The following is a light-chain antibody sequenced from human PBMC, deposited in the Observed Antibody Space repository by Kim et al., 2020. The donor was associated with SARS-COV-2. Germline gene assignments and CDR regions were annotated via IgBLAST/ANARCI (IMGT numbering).Light chain of an antibody. CDR2: GAS. J-gene: IGKJ1*01. V-gene: IGKV3D-15*01. CDR1: QSVSSN. Sequence: EIVMTQSPATLSVSPGERATLSCRASQSVSSNLAWYQQKPGQAPRLLIYGASTRATGIPARFSGSGSRTEFTLTISSLQSEDFAVYYCQKYNNWPRTFGLGTKVDIK. CDR3: QKYNNWPRT.